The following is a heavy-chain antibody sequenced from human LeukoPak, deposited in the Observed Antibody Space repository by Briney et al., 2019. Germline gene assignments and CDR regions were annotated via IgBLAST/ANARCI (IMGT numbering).Heavy chain of an antibody. CDR3: ASHGSYSKFDY. Sequence: GGSLRLSCAASGFTFSNAWMSWVRQAPGRGLEWVGRIKNKTDGGTTDYAAPVKGRFTISRDESKNTLYLQMNSLKTEDTAVYYCASHGSYSKFDYWGQGTLVTVSS. CDR1: GFTFSNAW. V-gene: IGHV3-15*01. D-gene: IGHD1-26*01. CDR2: IKNKTDGGTT. J-gene: IGHJ4*02.